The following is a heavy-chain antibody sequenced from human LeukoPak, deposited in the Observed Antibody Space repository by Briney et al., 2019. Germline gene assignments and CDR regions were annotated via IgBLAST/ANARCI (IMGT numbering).Heavy chain of an antibody. CDR1: GGSFSGYY. CDR3: AREVVVRGVIYAFDI. Sequence: SETLSLTCAVYGGSFSGYYWSWIRQPPGKGLEWIGEINHSGSTNYNPSLKSRVTISVDTSKNQFALKLSPVTAADTAVYYCAREVVVRGVIYAFDIWGQGTMVTVSS. CDR2: INHSGST. J-gene: IGHJ3*02. D-gene: IGHD3-10*01. V-gene: IGHV4-34*01.